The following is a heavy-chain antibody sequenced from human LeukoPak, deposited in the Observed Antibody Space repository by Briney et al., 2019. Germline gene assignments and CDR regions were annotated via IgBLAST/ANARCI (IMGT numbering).Heavy chain of an antibody. J-gene: IGHJ4*02. CDR3: ARGYRYGYWSY. Sequence: GASVKVSCKASGYTFTTYDINWVRQATGQGLEWMGWMNPNSGNTGYAQKFQGRVTMTRDTSTSTVYMELSSLRSEDTAVYYCARGYRYGYWSYWGQGTLVTVSS. CDR1: GYTFTTYD. CDR2: MNPNSGNT. V-gene: IGHV1-8*02. D-gene: IGHD5-24*01.